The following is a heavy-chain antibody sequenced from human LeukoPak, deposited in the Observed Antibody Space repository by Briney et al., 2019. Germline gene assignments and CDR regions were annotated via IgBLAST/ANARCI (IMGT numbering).Heavy chain of an antibody. V-gene: IGHV3-30-3*01. J-gene: IGHJ4*02. CDR1: GFTFRDYT. CDR2: ISPYGSQK. CDR3: VTSPDSAWHQFDF. D-gene: IGHD6-19*01. Sequence: GGSLRLSCLASGFTFRDYTFHWARQTPDKGLEWVAVISPYGSQKWYADSVKGRFTISRDDSKNTLSLQMNSLQTEDTAIYHCVTSPDSAWHQFDFWGQGTLVTVSS.